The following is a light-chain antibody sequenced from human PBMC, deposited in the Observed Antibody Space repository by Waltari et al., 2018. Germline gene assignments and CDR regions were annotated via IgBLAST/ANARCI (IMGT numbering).Light chain of an antibody. J-gene: IGLJ3*02. Sequence: QSVLTQPPSASGTPGQRVTISCSGSSSNLGTNVVTCYQQVPGTAPKLLIYRNDLRPSGVPDRFSASKSGTSASLAISGLQSEDEAEYYCASWDDSLNGHWVFGGGTKVTVL. CDR1: SSNLGTNV. V-gene: IGLV1-44*01. CDR2: RND. CDR3: ASWDDSLNGHWV.